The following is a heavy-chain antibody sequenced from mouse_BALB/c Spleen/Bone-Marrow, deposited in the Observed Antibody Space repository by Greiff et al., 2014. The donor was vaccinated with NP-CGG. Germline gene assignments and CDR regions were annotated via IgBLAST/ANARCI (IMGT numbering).Heavy chain of an antibody. CDR3: GTDYGYSMDY. D-gene: IGHD1-1*01. CDR1: GFTFSSFG. Sequence: EVNVVESGGGLAQPGGSRKLSCAVAGFTFSSFGMHWVRQAPEKGLEWVAFISSGSTNIYYADTVKGRFTISRDNPKNILFLQMTSPRSEDTAMYYCGTDYGYSMDYWGQGTSVTVSS. J-gene: IGHJ4*01. CDR2: ISSGSTNI. V-gene: IGHV5-17*02.